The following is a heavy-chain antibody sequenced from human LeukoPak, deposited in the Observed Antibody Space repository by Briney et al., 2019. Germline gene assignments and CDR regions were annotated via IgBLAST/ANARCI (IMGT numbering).Heavy chain of an antibody. D-gene: IGHD3-22*01. CDR1: GFTFSSYW. Sequence: GGFLRLSCAASGFTFSSYWMHWVRQAPGKGLVWVSRINSDGSSTSYADSVKGRFTISRDNAKNTLYLQMNSLRAEDTAVYYCARATDYYSNWFDPWGQGTLVTVSS. V-gene: IGHV3-74*01. CDR2: INSDGSST. CDR3: ARATDYYSNWFDP. J-gene: IGHJ5*02.